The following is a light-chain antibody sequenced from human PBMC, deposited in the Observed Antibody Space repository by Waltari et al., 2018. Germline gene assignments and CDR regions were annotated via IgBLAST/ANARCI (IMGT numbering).Light chain of an antibody. CDR3: QSTVSSGTYTGL. CDR2: KDS. CDR1: ILAKQY. J-gene: IGLJ2*01. V-gene: IGLV3-25*03. Sequence: YERTQTPSMSVSPGQTASSTCSGEILAKQYGHWYQQKTGQAPLLIRYKDSERRSGIPERLSGSSSGTTVTVTISDVQSEDEADYYCQSTVSSGTYTGLFGGGTKLNVL.